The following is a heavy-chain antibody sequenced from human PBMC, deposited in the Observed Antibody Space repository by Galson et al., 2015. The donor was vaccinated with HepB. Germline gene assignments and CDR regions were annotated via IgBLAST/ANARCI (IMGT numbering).Heavy chain of an antibody. D-gene: IGHD3-10*01. CDR1: GFTFSSYA. CDR2: ISYDGSNK. CDR3: ARDRVMVRGVEKNYYYYYGMDV. V-gene: IGHV3-30-3*01. Sequence: SLRLSCAASGFTFSSYAMHWVRQAPGKGLEWVAVISYDGSNKYYADSVKGRFTISRDNSKNTLYLQMNSLRAEDTAVYYCARDRVMVRGVEKNYYYYYGMDVWGQGTTVTVSS. J-gene: IGHJ6*02.